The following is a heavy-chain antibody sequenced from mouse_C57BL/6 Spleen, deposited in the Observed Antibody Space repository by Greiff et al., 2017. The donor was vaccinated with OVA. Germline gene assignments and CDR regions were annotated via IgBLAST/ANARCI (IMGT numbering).Heavy chain of an antibody. D-gene: IGHD2-1*01. CDR1: GYTFTSYD. V-gene: IGHV1-85*01. Sequence: VQLVESGPELVKPGASVKLSCKASGYTFTSYDINWVKQRPGQGLEWIGWIYPRDGSTKYNEKFKGKATLTVDTSSSTAYMELHSLTSEDSAVYFCARRGYGNYGWYFDVWGTGTTVTVSS. CDR2: IYPRDGST. J-gene: IGHJ1*03. CDR3: ARRGYGNYGWYFDV.